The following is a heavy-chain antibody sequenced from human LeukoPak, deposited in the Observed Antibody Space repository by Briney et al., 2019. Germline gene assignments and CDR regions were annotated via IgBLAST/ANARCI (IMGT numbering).Heavy chain of an antibody. CDR2: ISSSSSTI. D-gene: IGHD1-26*01. Sequence: GGSLRLSCAASGFTFSSYSMNWVRQAPGKGLEWVSYISSSSSTIYYADSVKGRFTISRDNAKNSLYLQMNSLRAEDTAVYYCAREVGTYPSVGATTKGGCEFDYWGQGTLVTVSS. J-gene: IGHJ4*02. V-gene: IGHV3-48*01. CDR1: GFTFSSYS. CDR3: AREVGTYPSVGATTKGGCEFDY.